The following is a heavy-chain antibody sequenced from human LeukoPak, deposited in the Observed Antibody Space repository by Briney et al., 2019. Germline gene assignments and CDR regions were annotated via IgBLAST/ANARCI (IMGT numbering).Heavy chain of an antibody. CDR2: ISSSSSYI. CDR3: ASAYYYDSSRVDY. CDR1: RFTFSSYS. Sequence: PGGSLRLSCAASRFTFSSYSMNWVRQAPGKGLEWVSSISSSSSYIYYADSVKGRFTISRDNAKNSLYLQMNSLRAEDTAVYYCASAYYYDSSRVDYWGQGTLVTVSS. J-gene: IGHJ4*02. V-gene: IGHV3-21*01. D-gene: IGHD3-22*01.